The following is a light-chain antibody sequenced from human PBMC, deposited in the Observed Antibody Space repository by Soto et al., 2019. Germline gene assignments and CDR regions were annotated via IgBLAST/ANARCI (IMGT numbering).Light chain of an antibody. J-gene: IGKJ1*01. V-gene: IGKV3-20*01. CDR1: QSVTSSY. Sequence: EIVLTQSPGTLSLSPGERATLSCRASQSVTSSYLAWYQQKPGQAPRLLIYGASSRATGIPDRLSGSGSGTDFTLTISRLEPEDFAVYYCQPYGSSPGTFGQGTKVEIK. CDR3: QPYGSSPGT. CDR2: GAS.